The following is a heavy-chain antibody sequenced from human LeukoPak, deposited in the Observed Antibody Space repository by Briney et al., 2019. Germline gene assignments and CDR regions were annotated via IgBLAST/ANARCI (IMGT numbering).Heavy chain of an antibody. CDR1: GGSISSSSYY. Sequence: SETLSLTCTVSGGSISSSSYYWDWIRQPPGKGLEWIGSIYYSGSTYYNPSLKSRVTISVDTSKNQFSLKLSSVTAADTAVYYCARHPVISDYFDYWGQGTLVTVSS. D-gene: IGHD3-22*01. J-gene: IGHJ4*02. CDR2: IYYSGST. V-gene: IGHV4-39*01. CDR3: ARHPVISDYFDY.